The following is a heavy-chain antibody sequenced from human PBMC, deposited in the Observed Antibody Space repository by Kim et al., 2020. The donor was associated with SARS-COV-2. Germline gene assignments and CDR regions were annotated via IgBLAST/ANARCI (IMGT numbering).Heavy chain of an antibody. V-gene: IGHV3-33*06. CDR1: GFTFSNYG. J-gene: IGHJ2*01. Sequence: GGSLRLSCAASGFTFSNYGMHWVRQAPGKGLEWVAGIWYDGSNTNYADPVKGRFTISRDNSKNTLYLQMNSLRVEDTAVYYCAKMGISTAGSFWNFDLWGRGTLVTVAS. CDR2: IWYDGSNT. D-gene: IGHD6-13*01. CDR3: AKMGISTAGSFWNFDL.